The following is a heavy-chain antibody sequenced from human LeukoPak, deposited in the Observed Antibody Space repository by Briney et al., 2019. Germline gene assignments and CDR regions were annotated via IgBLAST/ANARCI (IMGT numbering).Heavy chain of an antibody. D-gene: IGHD2-2*03. Sequence: GASVTVSCKTSGYTFTDYFIHWVRQAPGQGLEWMGWLNPKPGGTLYAQKFEGRLTMTRDTSISTAYMGLSDLTSDDTAVYYCAALKDSRPLDYWGQGTLITVSS. V-gene: IGHV1-2*02. CDR3: AALKDSRPLDY. CDR2: LNPKPGGT. CDR1: GYTFTDYF. J-gene: IGHJ4*02.